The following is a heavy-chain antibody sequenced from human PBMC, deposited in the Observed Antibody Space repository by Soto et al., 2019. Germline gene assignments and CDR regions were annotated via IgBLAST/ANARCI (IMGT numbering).Heavy chain of an antibody. CDR2: ISYDGSNK. J-gene: IGHJ4*02. V-gene: IGHV3-30*18. D-gene: IGHD5-12*01. Sequence: GGSLRLSFAASGFTFSSYGMHWVRPAPGKGLEWVAVISYDGSNKYYADSVKGRFTISRDNSKNTLYLQMNSLRAEDTAVYYCAKDPTHIEMATIPPTEPHFDYWGQGTLVTVSS. CDR1: GFTFSSYG. CDR3: AKDPTHIEMATIPPTEPHFDY.